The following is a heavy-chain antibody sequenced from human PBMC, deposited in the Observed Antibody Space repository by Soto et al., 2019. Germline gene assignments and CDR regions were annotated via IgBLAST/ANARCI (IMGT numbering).Heavy chain of an antibody. V-gene: IGHV4-39*01. D-gene: IGHD1-1*01. CDR2: IYYSGST. Sequence: LSLTCTVSGGSISSSSYYWCWIRQPPGKGLEWIGSIYYSGSTYYNPSLKSRVTISVDTSKNQFSLKLSSVTAADTAVYYCARHWGNWNYYYYGMDVWGQGNKVTVSS. CDR1: GGSISSSSYY. J-gene: IGHJ6*02. CDR3: ARHWGNWNYYYYGMDV.